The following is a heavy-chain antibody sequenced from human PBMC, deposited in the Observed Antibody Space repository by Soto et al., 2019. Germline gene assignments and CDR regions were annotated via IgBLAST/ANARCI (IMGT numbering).Heavy chain of an antibody. CDR1: GYTFTSYG. V-gene: IGHV1-18*01. Sequence: SVKVSCKASGYTFTSYGISWVRQAPGQGLEWMGWISAYNGNTNYAQKLQGRVTMTTDTSTSTAYMELRSLRSDDTAVYYCARRREDYDFWKYGTDGSCQGTTVAVS. CDR2: ISAYNGNT. D-gene: IGHD3-3*01. J-gene: IGHJ6*02. CDR3: ARRREDYDFWKYGTDG.